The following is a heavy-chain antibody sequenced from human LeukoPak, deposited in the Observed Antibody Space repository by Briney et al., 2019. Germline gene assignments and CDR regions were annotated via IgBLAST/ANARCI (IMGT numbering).Heavy chain of an antibody. J-gene: IGHJ3*02. CDR1: GGSFSGYY. D-gene: IGHD3-3*01. CDR3: ARELTLWSGYRNAFDI. CDR2: INHSGST. Sequence: PSETLSLTCAVYGGSFSGYYWSWIRQPPGKGLEWIGEINHSGSTNHNPSLKSRVTISVDTSKNQFSLKLSSVTAADTAVYYCARELTLWSGYRNAFDIWGQGTMVTVSS. V-gene: IGHV4-34*01.